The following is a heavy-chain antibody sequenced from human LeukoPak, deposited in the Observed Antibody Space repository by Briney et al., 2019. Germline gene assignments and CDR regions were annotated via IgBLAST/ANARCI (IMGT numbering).Heavy chain of an antibody. CDR1: GGSFSGYY. CDR2: INHSGST. V-gene: IGHV4-34*01. Sequence: PSETLSLTCAVYGGSFSGYYWSWIRQPPGKGLEWIGEINHSGSTNYNPSLKSRVTISVDTSKNQFSLKLSSVTAADTAVYYCARRYRIRYNWFDPWGQGTLVTVSS. J-gene: IGHJ5*02. D-gene: IGHD4-17*01. CDR3: ARRYRIRYNWFDP.